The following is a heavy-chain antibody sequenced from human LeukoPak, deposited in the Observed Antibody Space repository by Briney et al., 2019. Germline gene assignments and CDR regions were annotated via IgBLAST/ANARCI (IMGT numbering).Heavy chain of an antibody. J-gene: IGHJ5*02. D-gene: IGHD3-10*01. CDR1: GGSISSYY. CDR2: IYYSGST. V-gene: IGHV4-59*12. Sequence: SETLSLTCTVSGGSISSYYWSWIRQPPGKGLEWIGYIYYSGSTNYNPSLKSRVTISVDTSKNQFSLKLSSVTAADTAVYYCARWSRITTAFDPWGQGTLVTVSS. CDR3: ARWSRITTAFDP.